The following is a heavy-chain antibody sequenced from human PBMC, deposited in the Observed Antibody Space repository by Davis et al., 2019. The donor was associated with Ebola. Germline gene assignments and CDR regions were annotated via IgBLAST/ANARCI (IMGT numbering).Heavy chain of an antibody. J-gene: IGHJ5*02. CDR1: GGSISSSSYY. CDR3: ASRQAAPDRGPWFDP. D-gene: IGHD6-13*01. V-gene: IGHV4-39*01. Sequence: MPSETLSLTCTVSGGSISSSSYYWGWLRQPPGKGLEWIGRIYYSGSTYYNPSLKSRVTISVDTSKNQFSLKLSSVTAADTAVYYCASRQAAPDRGPWFDPWGQGTLVTVSS. CDR2: IYYSGST.